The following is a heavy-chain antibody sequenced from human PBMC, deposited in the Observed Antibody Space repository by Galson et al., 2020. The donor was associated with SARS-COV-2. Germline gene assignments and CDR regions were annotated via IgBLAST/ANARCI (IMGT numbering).Heavy chain of an antibody. Sequence: GGSLKIPCAASGFTFSSSGLHWVRPAPGKGLEWVAVVWYAGSHKYYADTVKRRFTISRDTCTNTLYLQMNSLRAEDTAVYYCAKDRGIAVAGTLYYFDYLGQGTLVTVSS. D-gene: IGHD6-19*01. J-gene: IGHJ4*02. V-gene: IGHV3-33*06. CDR2: VWYAGSHK. CDR1: GFTFSSSG. CDR3: AKDRGIAVAGTLYYFDY.